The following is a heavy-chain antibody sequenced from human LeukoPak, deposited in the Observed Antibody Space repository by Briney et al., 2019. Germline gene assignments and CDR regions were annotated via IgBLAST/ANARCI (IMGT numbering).Heavy chain of an antibody. J-gene: IGHJ4*02. D-gene: IGHD5-18*01. CDR1: GFTFSSYE. Sequence: GGSLRLSCAASGFTFSSYEMNWVRQAPGKGLEWVAIISSSGNSIHYADSVKGRFLISRDNAKNSLYLQMNSLRAEDTALYYCARQADTAMLIWSFTDYWGQGTLVTVSS. CDR3: ARQADTAMLIWSFTDY. V-gene: IGHV3-48*03. CDR2: ISSSGNSI.